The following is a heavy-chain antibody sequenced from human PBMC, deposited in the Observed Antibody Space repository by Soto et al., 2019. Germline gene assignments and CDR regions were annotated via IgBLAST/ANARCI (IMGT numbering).Heavy chain of an antibody. CDR1: GYTFTSYG. CDR3: ASTRVLYYYYGMDV. V-gene: IGHV1-18*04. Sequence: VASVKVSCKASGYTFTSYGISWVRQAPGQGLGWMGWISAYNGNTNYAQKLQGRVTMTTDTSTSTAYMELRSLRSDDTAVYYCASTRVLYYYYGMDVWGQGTTVTVSS. D-gene: IGHD6-6*01. J-gene: IGHJ6*02. CDR2: ISAYNGNT.